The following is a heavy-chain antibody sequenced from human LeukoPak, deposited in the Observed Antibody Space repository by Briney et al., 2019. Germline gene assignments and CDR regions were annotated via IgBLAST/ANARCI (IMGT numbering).Heavy chain of an antibody. V-gene: IGHV3-9*01. CDR2: ISWNSGSI. CDR3: AEDRHYALYYMDV. D-gene: IGHD4-17*01. Sequence: GRSLRLSCAASGFTFDDYAMHWVRQAPGKGLEWVSGISWNSGSIGYADSVKGRFTISRDNAKNSLYLQMNSLRAEDTALYYCAEDRHYALYYMDVWGKGTTVTISS. CDR1: GFTFDDYA. J-gene: IGHJ6*03.